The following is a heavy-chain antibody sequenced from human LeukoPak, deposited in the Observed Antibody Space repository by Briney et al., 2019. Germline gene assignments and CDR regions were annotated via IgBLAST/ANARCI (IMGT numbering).Heavy chain of an antibody. Sequence: PSETLSLTCAVSGGSISSGGYSWSWIRQPPGKCLEWIGYIYHSGSTYYNPTLKSRVTISVDRSKNQFSLKLSSVTAADTAVYYCARQSGYYSVDAFDIWGQGTMVTVSS. CDR1: GGSISSGGYS. D-gene: IGHD3-22*01. CDR3: ARQSGYYSVDAFDI. J-gene: IGHJ3*02. CDR2: IYHSGST. V-gene: IGHV4-30-2*01.